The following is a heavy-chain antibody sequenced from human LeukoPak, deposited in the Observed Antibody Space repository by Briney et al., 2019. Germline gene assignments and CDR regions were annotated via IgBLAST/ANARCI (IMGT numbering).Heavy chain of an antibody. CDR3: ARAAWVSTSSKYYFDN. D-gene: IGHD6-13*01. J-gene: IGHJ4*02. CDR2: MNPNSGNT. CDR1: GYTFTSYD. Sequence: ASVKVSCKASGYTFTSYDINWVRQATGQGPEWMGWMNPNSGNTGYAQKFRGRVTMTRNTSISTAYMELSSLRSEDTALYYCARAAWVSTSSKYYFDNWGQGTLVTVSS. V-gene: IGHV1-8*01.